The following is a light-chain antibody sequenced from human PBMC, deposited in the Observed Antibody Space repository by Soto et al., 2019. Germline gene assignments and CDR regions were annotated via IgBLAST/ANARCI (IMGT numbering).Light chain of an antibody. J-gene: IGKJ2*01. V-gene: IGKV3-20*01. CDR3: QQYGDSRT. Sequence: EIELMQSPGTLSLSPGERATLSCRASQSVSSTYLAWYQQKPGQAPRLLIYGASSRATGIPDRFSGSASGTDFTLTINRLEPEDFAIYYCQQYGDSRTFGQGTK. CDR1: QSVSSTY. CDR2: GAS.